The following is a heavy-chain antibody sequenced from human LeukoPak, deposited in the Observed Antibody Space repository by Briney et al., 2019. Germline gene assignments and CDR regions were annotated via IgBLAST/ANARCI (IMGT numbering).Heavy chain of an antibody. CDR1: GYSISSGYS. V-gene: IGHV4-38-2*02. CDR3: ARDFWKYSSGWSVDY. J-gene: IGHJ4*02. CDR2: IYPSGST. Sequence: SETLSLTCAVSGYSISSGYSWGWIRQPPGKGLEWIGSIYPSGSTYYNPSLKSRVTISIDTSNNHFSLKLSSVTAADTAVYYCARDFWKYSSGWSVDYWGQGILVTVSS. D-gene: IGHD6-19*01.